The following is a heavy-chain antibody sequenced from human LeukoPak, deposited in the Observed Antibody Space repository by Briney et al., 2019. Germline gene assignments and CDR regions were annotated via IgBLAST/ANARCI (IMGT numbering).Heavy chain of an antibody. J-gene: IGHJ5*02. V-gene: IGHV3-23*01. D-gene: IGHD6-19*01. CDR2: ISGSGGST. CDR1: GFTFSSYA. Sequence: QSGGSLRLPCAASGFTFSSYAMSWVRQAPGKGLELVSAISGSGGSTYYADSVKGRFTISRDNSKNTLYLQMNSLRAEDTAVYYCAKGPDSSGLNWFDPWGQGTLVTVSS. CDR3: AKGPDSSGLNWFDP.